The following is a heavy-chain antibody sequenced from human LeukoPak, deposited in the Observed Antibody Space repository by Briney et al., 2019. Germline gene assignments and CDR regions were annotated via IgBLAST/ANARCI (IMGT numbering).Heavy chain of an antibody. J-gene: IGHJ4*02. D-gene: IGHD6-19*01. CDR3: AKDYFKQWLVLDY. Sequence: GGSLRLSCAASGFTFSSYNMNWVRQAPGKGLEWVSSISTSSSYIYYADSVKGRFTISRDNSKNTLYLQMNSLRAEDTAVYYCAKDYFKQWLVLDYWGQGTLVTDSS. CDR1: GFTFSSYN. CDR2: ISTSSSYI. V-gene: IGHV3-21*01.